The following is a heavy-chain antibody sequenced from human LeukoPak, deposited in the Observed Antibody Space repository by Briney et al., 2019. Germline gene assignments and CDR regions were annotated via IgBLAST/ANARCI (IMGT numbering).Heavy chain of an antibody. V-gene: IGHV3-30-3*01. D-gene: IGHD3-22*01. CDR1: GFTFSSYA. CDR2: ISYDGSNK. CDR3: ARDDGVTMIVVVTNVFDY. Sequence: GGSLRLSCAASGFTFSSYAMHWVRQAPGKGLEWVAVISYDGSNKYYADSVKGRFTISRDNSKNTLYLQMNSLRAEDTAVYYCARDDGVTMIVVVTNVFDYWGQGTLVTVSS. J-gene: IGHJ4*02.